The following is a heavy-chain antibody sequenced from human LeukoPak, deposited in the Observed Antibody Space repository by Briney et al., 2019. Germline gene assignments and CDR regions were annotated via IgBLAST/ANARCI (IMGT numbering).Heavy chain of an antibody. D-gene: IGHD1-26*01. CDR2: MNPNSGNT. Sequence: GASEKVSCKASGYTLTRYAINWVRQATGQGLEWMGWMNPNSGNTGYAQKFQGRVTMTRNTSISTAYMELSSLRSEDTAVYYCARDPRLMRVGATYFQHWGQGTLVTVSS. CDR3: ARDPRLMRVGATYFQH. J-gene: IGHJ1*01. V-gene: IGHV1-8*01. CDR1: GYTLTRYA.